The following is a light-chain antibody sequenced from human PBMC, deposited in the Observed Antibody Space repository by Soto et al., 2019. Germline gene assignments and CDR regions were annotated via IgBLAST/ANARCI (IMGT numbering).Light chain of an antibody. Sequence: EIVMTQSPATLSVSPGERATLSCRASQSVSSNLAWYQQKPGQAPRLLIYGASTRATGIPARFSGSGFGTEFTLTISSLQSEDFAVYYCQQYNNWWTFGQGTKVDIK. CDR2: GAS. CDR1: QSVSSN. J-gene: IGKJ1*01. V-gene: IGKV3-15*01. CDR3: QQYNNWWT.